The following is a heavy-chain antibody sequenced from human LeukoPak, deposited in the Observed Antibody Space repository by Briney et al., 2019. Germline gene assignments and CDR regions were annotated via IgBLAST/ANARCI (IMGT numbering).Heavy chain of an antibody. J-gene: IGHJ4*02. CDR2: ISGSGGST. V-gene: IGHV3-23*01. CDR3: AKVDYAYSYYFDY. D-gene: IGHD3-16*01. CDR1: GFTFSSYA. Sequence: GGSLRLSCAASGFTFSSYAMSWVRQAPGKGLEWVSAISGSGGSTYYADSVKGRFTISRDNPKNTLYLQMNSLRAEDTAVYYCAKVDYAYSYYFDYWGQGTLITVSS.